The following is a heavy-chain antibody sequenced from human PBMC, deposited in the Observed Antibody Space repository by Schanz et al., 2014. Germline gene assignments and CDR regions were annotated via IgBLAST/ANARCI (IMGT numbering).Heavy chain of an antibody. J-gene: IGHJ2*01. V-gene: IGHV1-2*04. CDR1: GYTTFTDYY. D-gene: IGHD6-19*01. CDR2: INPNSGDT. CDR3: ARLSVAGRPHVNYWYFDL. Sequence: QVQLVQSGAEVKKPGASVKVSCKASGYTTFTDYYIHWVRQAPGQGLEWMGWINPNSGDTNYAQKFQGWVTMTRDTSSSPAYMEVSRLKSDDTAVYYCARLSVAGRPHVNYWYFDLWGRGPLVTVSS.